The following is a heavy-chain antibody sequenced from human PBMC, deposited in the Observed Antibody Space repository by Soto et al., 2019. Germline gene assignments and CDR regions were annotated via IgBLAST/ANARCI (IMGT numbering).Heavy chain of an antibody. Sequence: GGSLRLSCAASGFTFDDYTMHWVRQAPGKGLEWVSLISWDGASTYYANSVKGRFTISRDNSKNSLYLQMNSLRTEDTALYYCALGGSGYDFWSGPRGYWGQGTLVTVSS. V-gene: IGHV3-43*01. D-gene: IGHD3-3*01. CDR1: GFTFDDYT. CDR2: ISWDGAST. J-gene: IGHJ4*02. CDR3: ALGGSGYDFWSGPRGY.